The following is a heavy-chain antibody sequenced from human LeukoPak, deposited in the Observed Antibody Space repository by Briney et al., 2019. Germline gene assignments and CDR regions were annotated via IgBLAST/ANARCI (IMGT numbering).Heavy chain of an antibody. V-gene: IGHV4-59*01. Sequence: LGTLFLPFPCSGGPLSNYFLNLVRQSPGPGLEWIGYIKNNGGNYNNPSLMGRVTISLDTSKNQFSLKLTSVTAADTAVYYCARDAGGTWFDPWGQGTLVTVSS. CDR1: GGPLSNYF. J-gene: IGHJ5*02. CDR2: IKNNGGN. CDR3: ARDAGGTWFDP.